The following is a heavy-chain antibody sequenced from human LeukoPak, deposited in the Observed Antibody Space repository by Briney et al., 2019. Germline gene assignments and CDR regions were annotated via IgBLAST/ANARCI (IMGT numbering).Heavy chain of an antibody. Sequence: GASVTVSCKASGYTFTRYSITWFRQAPGQGLEWMGWIGGYNGDTKYPQKFQDRITVTTDTSSPTVYMELRSLRSDDTAVYYCARDITGGEDYWGQGTLVTVSS. CDR2: IGGYNGDT. CDR1: GYTFTRYS. V-gene: IGHV1-18*01. J-gene: IGHJ4*02. D-gene: IGHD1-20*01. CDR3: ARDITGGEDY.